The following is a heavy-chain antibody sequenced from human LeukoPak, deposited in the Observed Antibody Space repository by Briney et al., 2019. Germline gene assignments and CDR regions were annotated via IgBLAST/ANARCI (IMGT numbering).Heavy chain of an antibody. J-gene: IGHJ4*02. Sequence: PGGSLRLSCAASGFTFSSYGMHWVRQTPGKGLEWVALISHGGGKEHYAESVKGRFTISRDSAMNSLYLQMDSLTADDTAIYYCARFITGGFDYWGQGTLVTVSS. D-gene: IGHD3-16*01. CDR1: GFTFSSYG. CDR2: ISHGGGKE. V-gene: IGHV3-33*05. CDR3: ARFITGGFDY.